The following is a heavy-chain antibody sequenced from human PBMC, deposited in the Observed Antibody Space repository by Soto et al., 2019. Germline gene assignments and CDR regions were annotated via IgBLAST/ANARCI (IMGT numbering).Heavy chain of an antibody. D-gene: IGHD3-9*01. J-gene: IGHJ4*02. CDR1: GYSFTNYW. Sequence: GESLKISCKASGYSFTNYWIGWVRQMSGKGLEWMGVIYPVDSNTKFSPSFQGQVTMSVDNSISTAYLHWISLKASDTAIYYCARQEYHFDGNSFGYWGQGTLVTVSP. CDR2: IYPVDSNT. CDR3: ARQEYHFDGNSFGY. V-gene: IGHV5-51*01.